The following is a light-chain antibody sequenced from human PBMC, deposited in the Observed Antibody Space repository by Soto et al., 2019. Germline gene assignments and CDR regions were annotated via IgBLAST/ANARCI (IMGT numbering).Light chain of an antibody. CDR2: DAY. CDR3: QHYNNLPPT. CDR1: QDISNS. J-gene: IGKJ3*01. Sequence: DIKMTQSPSSLSASVGDRVTISCQASQDISNSLNWYQQKPGKAPELLIYDAYNSETGVPSRFSGSGTGTDFTLTISSLQLEDIATYYCQHYNNLPPTFGPGTNVDIK. V-gene: IGKV1-33*01.